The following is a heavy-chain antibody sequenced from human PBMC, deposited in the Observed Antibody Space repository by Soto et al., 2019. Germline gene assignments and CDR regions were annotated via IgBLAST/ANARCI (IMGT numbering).Heavy chain of an antibody. V-gene: IGHV4-39*01. J-gene: IGHJ6*02. Sequence: SETRSLTFTVSAASIRSGGAYWAWIRQSPGRGLEGIGSFHSSGNTYYNHSLNSRVAIFVATSKTKFSINLRSVNAADTAMFYCARTVGALGDLAYHYYYYGMDVWGQGTPVTVSS. CDR3: ARTVGALGDLAYHYYYYGMDV. CDR2: FHSSGNT. D-gene: IGHD3-3*02. CDR1: AASIRSGGAY.